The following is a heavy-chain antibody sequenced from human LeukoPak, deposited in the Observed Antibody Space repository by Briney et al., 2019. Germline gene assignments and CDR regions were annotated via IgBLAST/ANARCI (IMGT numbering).Heavy chain of an antibody. D-gene: IGHD3-22*01. CDR3: AREGARRITMIVVVPEGTRFDP. J-gene: IGHJ5*02. V-gene: IGHV1-46*01. CDR1: GYTFTSYY. CDR2: INPSGGST. Sequence: ASVKVSCKASGYTFTSYYMHWVRQAPGQGLEWMGIINPSGGSTSYAQKFQGRVTMTRDTSTSTVYMELSSLRSEDTAVYYCAREGARRITMIVVVPEGTRFDPWGQGTLVTVSS.